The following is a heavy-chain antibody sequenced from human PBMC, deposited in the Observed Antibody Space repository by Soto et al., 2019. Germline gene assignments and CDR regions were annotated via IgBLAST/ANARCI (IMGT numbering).Heavy chain of an antibody. J-gene: IGHJ6*02. D-gene: IGHD2-2*01. CDR3: ARGPPTYCSSTSCYPYYYGMDV. Sequence: QVQLVESGGGVVQPGRSLRLSCAASGFTFSSYGMHWVRQAPGKGLEWVAVIWYDGSNKYYADSVKGRFTISRDNSKNTLSLQMNSLRAEDTAVYYCARGPPTYCSSTSCYPYYYGMDVWGQGTTVTVSS. CDR2: IWYDGSNK. V-gene: IGHV3-33*01. CDR1: GFTFSSYG.